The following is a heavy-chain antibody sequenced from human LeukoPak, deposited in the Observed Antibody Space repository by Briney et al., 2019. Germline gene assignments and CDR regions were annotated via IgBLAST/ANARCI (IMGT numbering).Heavy chain of an antibody. CDR1: GFTFSSFK. D-gene: IGHD3-16*01. CDR3: ARDFTGGEYFDS. CDR2: ISPSSTYI. Sequence: AGGSLRLSCAASGFTFSSFKMTWVRQAPGKGLERVASISPSSTYIYYGDSLKGRVTVSRDNAKSLLFLHMSSLRPDDTAVYYCARDFTGGEYFDSWGQGALVSVSS. V-gene: IGHV3-21*06. J-gene: IGHJ4*02.